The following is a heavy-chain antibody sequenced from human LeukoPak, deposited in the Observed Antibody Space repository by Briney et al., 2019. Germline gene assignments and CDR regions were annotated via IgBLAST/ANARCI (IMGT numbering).Heavy chain of an antibody. V-gene: IGHV3-21*01. J-gene: IGHJ4*02. CDR2: IDSSSRYI. Sequence: GGSLRLSCAASGLTFSSYNMDWVSQAPGKGLEWVSFIDSSSRYIYQADSVKGRYTLSRDNANSSVFLQMSSLRAEDTAVYYCASVGGHCTSTSCPPPDYWGQGTLVTVSS. CDR1: GLTFSSYN. D-gene: IGHD2-2*01. CDR3: ASVGGHCTSTSCPPPDY.